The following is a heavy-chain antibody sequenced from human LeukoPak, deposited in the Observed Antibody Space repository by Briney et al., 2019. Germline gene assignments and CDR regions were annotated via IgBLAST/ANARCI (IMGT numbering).Heavy chain of an antibody. V-gene: IGHV3-23*01. CDR1: GFTFSSFA. Sequence: GGPLRLSCAASGFTFSSFAMGWVRQASGKGLEWVSAISGNSGGSTSYADSVKGRFTMSRDNFRNTLYLQMNSLRAEDTAVYYCAKREASGTYDSLDYWGQGALVTVSS. D-gene: IGHD1-26*01. J-gene: IGHJ4*02. CDR3: AKREASGTYDSLDY. CDR2: ISGNSGGST.